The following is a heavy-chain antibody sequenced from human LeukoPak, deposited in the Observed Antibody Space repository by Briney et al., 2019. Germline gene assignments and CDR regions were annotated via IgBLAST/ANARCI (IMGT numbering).Heavy chain of an antibody. Sequence: SETLSLTCTVSGGSISSYYWSWIRQPPGKGLEWIGYIYYSGSTNYNPSLKSRVTISVDTSKNQFSLKLSSVTAADTAVYYCARVYLYDFWSGSGWPGMDVWGQGTTVTVSS. V-gene: IGHV4-59*01. CDR2: IYYSGST. CDR3: ARVYLYDFWSGSGWPGMDV. CDR1: GGSISSYY. D-gene: IGHD3-3*01. J-gene: IGHJ6*02.